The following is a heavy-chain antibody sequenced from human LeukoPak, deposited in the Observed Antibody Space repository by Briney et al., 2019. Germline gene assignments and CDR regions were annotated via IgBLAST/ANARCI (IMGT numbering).Heavy chain of an antibody. V-gene: IGHV3-48*01. Sequence: PGGSLRLSCAGSGFTFSTYAMHWVRQASGKGLEWVSVISGSGSSTYYADSVKGRFTISRDNAKNSLYLQMNSLRAEDTAVYYCASKQPPDYWGQGTLVTVSS. CDR3: ASKQPPDY. CDR2: ISGSGSST. CDR1: GFTFSTYA. J-gene: IGHJ4*02. D-gene: IGHD6-13*01.